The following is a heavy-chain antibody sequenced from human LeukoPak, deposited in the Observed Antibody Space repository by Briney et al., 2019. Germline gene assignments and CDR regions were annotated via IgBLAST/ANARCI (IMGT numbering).Heavy chain of an antibody. D-gene: IGHD6-19*01. CDR2: ISAYNGNT. CDR1: GYTFTSYG. V-gene: IGHV1-18*01. CDR3: ARDVVAVAGTIGVNWFDP. J-gene: IGHJ5*02. Sequence: ASVKVSCKASGYTFTSYGISWVRQAPGQGLEWMGWISAYNGNTNYAQKLQGRVTMTTDTSTSTAYMELRSLRSDDTAVYYCARDVVAVAGTIGVNWFDPWGQGALVTVSS.